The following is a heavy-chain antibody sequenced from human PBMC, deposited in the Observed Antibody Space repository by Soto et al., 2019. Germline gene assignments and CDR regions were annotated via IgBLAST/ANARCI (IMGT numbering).Heavy chain of an antibody. V-gene: IGHV4-39*01. CDR1: GGSTSSSSYY. CDR2: IYYSGST. D-gene: IGHD6-13*01. J-gene: IGHJ5*02. Sequence: QLQLQESGPGLVKPSETLSLTCTVSGGSTSSSSYYWGWIRQPPGKGLEWIGSIYYSGSTNYNPSLQSRVTISVDTSKNQFSLRLSSVTAADTAVYYCAGGIAATPKTRSPFDPWGQGTLVTVSS. CDR3: AGGIAATPKTRSPFDP.